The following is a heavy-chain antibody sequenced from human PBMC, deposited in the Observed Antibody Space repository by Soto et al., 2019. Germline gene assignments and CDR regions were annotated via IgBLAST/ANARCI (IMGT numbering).Heavy chain of an antibody. CDR2: ISWDGGST. V-gene: IGHV3-43D*03. CDR1: GFTFDDYA. Sequence: GGSLRLSCAASGFTFDDYAMHWVRQAPGKGLEWVSLISWDGGSTYYADSVKGRFTISRDNSKNSLYLQMNSLRAEDTALYYCAKDMVTADYYYYGMDVWGQGTTVTVSS. CDR3: AKDMVTADYYYYGMDV. J-gene: IGHJ6*02. D-gene: IGHD2-15*01.